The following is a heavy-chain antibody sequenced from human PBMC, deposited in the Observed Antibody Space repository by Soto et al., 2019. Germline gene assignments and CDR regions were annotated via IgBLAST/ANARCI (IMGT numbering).Heavy chain of an antibody. CDR2: ISAYNGNT. J-gene: IGHJ5*02. V-gene: IGHV1-18*04. D-gene: IGHD3-3*01. CDR3: ARAKGITIFGVVTLYNWFDP. Sequence: ASVKVSCKASGYTFTSYGISWVRQAPGQGLEWMGWISAYNGNTNYAQKLQGRVTMTTDTSTSTAYMELRSLRSDDTAVYYCARAKGITIFGVVTLYNWFDPWGQGXLVTVSS. CDR1: GYTFTSYG.